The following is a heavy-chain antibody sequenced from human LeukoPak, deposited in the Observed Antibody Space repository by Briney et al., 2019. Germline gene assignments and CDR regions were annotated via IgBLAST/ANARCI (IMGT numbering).Heavy chain of an antibody. V-gene: IGHV3-15*01. CDR2: IKSKTDGGTT. CDR3: ITSYYYDSSGCGY. D-gene: IGHD3-22*01. CDR1: GXTFSDAW. Sequence: PGGSLRLSCAASGXTFSDAWMSWVRQAPGKGREWVGRIKSKTDGGTTDYAAPVKGRFTISRDDSKNTLYLQMNSLKTEDTAVYYCITSYYYDSSGCGYWGQGTLVILSS. J-gene: IGHJ4*02.